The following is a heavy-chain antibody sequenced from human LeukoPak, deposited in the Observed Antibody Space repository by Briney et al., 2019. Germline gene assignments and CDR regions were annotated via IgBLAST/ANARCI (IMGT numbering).Heavy chain of an antibody. D-gene: IGHD6-13*01. J-gene: IGHJ4*02. CDR2: LYYSGST. V-gene: IGHV4-39*01. CDR1: GGSISSSTYY. Sequence: SETLSLTCTVSGGSISSSTYYWGWIRQPPGKALEWIGSLYYSGSTYYNPSLKSRVSISVDTSKNQFSLKLSSVTAADTAVYYCARVVIPAARRSFDYWGQGTLVTVSS. CDR3: ARVVIPAARRSFDY.